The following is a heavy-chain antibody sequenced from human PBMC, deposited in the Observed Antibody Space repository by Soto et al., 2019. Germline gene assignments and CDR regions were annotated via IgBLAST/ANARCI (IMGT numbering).Heavy chain of an antibody. V-gene: IGHV1-8*01. CDR2: MNPNSGNT. D-gene: IGHD3-3*01. CDR3: ARAYYDFWSGYLDAFDI. J-gene: IGHJ3*02. CDR1: GYTFTSYD. Sequence: ASVKVSCKASGYTFTSYDINWVRQATGQGLEWMGWMNPNSGNTGYAQKFQGRVTMTRNTSISTAYMELSSLRSEDTAVYYCARAYYDFWSGYLDAFDIWGQGTMVTVSS.